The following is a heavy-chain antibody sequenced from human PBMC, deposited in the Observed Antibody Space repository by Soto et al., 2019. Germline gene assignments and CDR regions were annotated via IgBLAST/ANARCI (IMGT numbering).Heavy chain of an antibody. Sequence: GGSLRLSCAAPGFTFSSYGMHWVRQAPGKGLEWVAVIWYDGSNKYYADSVKGRFTISRDNSKNTLYLQMNSLRAEDTAVYYCARGTDYYDSSGWGAFDIWGQGTMVTVS. J-gene: IGHJ3*02. CDR1: GFTFSSYG. CDR3: ARGTDYYDSSGWGAFDI. CDR2: IWYDGSNK. D-gene: IGHD3-22*01. V-gene: IGHV3-33*01.